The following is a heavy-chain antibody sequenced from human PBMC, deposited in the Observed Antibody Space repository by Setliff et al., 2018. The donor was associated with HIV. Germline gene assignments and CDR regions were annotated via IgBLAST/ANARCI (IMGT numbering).Heavy chain of an antibody. Sequence: ASVKVSCKASGNTFTSHYIHWVRQAPGQGLEWMGIINTSGVGTTYAQKLQGRVSRTRDRSTNTVYLELSSLRSEETAVYYCAGEGGSDCTKGICFPTNWXXSWGQGTXXXVSS. CDR3: AGEGGSDCTKGICFPTNWXXS. CDR2: INTSGVGT. J-gene: IGHJ5*01. CDR1: GNTFTSHY. D-gene: IGHD2-8*01. V-gene: IGHV1-46*01.